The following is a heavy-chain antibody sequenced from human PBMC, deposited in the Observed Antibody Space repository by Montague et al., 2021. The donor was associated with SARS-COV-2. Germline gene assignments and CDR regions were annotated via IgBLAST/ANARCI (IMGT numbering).Heavy chain of an antibody. CDR2: MYDSGST. CDR3: ARGDGVVVAAPYI. J-gene: IGHJ3*02. Sequence: TLSLTCTGSGGSISNGGYYCSWVRQHPGKGLEWIGYMYDSGSTYYNPSLTSRVTMSLDTSKNQFSLKLSSVTAADTAVYYCARGDGVVVAAPYIWGQGTMVTVSS. D-gene: IGHD2-15*01. V-gene: IGHV4-31*03. CDR1: GGSISNGGYY.